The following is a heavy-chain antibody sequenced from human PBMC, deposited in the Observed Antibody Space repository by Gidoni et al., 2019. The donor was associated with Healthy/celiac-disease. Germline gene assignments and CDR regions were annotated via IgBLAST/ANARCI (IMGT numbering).Heavy chain of an antibody. V-gene: IGHV3-30*18. Sequence: QVQLVESGGGVVQPGRSLRLSCAASGFTFSSYGMHWVRQAPGKGLEWVAVISYDGSNKYYADSVKGRFTISRDNSKNTLYLQMNSLRAEDTAVYYCAKDSDPMVRPNGGMDVWGQGTTVTVSS. CDR2: ISYDGSNK. CDR1: GFTFSSYG. CDR3: AKDSDPMVRPNGGMDV. D-gene: IGHD3-10*01. J-gene: IGHJ6*02.